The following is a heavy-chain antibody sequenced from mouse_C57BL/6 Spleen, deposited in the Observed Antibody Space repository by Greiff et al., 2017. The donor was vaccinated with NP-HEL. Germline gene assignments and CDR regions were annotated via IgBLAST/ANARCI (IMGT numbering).Heavy chain of an antibody. V-gene: IGHV1-69*01. Sequence: VQLQQSGAELVMPGASVKLSCKASGYTFTSYWMHWVKQRPGQGLEWIGEIDPSDSYTNYNQKFKGKSTLTVDKSSSTAYMQLSSLTSEDSAVYYCARGYGGAWFAYWGQGTLVTVSA. CDR3: ARGYGGAWFAY. J-gene: IGHJ3*01. CDR2: IDPSDSYT. CDR1: GYTFTSYW. D-gene: IGHD2-14*01.